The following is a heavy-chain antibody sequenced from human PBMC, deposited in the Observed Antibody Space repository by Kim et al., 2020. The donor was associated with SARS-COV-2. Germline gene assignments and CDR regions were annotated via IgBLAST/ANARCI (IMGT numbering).Heavy chain of an antibody. J-gene: IGHJ4*02. CDR1: GYRFTSYW. V-gene: IGHV5-10-1*01. CDR2: IDPSDSYT. CDR3: ARHAEMTAFVDY. Sequence: GESLKISCKGSGYRFTSYWISWVRQMPGKGLEWMGRIDPSDSYTNYSPSFQGHVTISADKSISTAYLQWSSLKASDTAMYYCARHAEMTAFVDYWGQGTLVTVSS.